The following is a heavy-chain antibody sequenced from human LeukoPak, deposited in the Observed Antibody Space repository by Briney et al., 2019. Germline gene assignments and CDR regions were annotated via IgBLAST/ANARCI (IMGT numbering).Heavy chain of an antibody. Sequence: SVKVSCKASGGTFSSYAISWVRQAPGQGLEWMGGIIPIFGTANYAQKFQGRVTITADESTSTAYMELSSLRSEDTAVYYRARGEVVVPAATLDYWGQGTLVTVSS. J-gene: IGHJ4*02. CDR1: GGTFSSYA. V-gene: IGHV1-69*01. CDR3: ARGEVVVPAATLDY. D-gene: IGHD2-2*01. CDR2: IIPIFGTA.